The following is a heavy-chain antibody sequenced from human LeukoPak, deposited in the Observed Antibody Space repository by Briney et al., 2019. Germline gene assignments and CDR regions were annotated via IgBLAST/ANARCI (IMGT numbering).Heavy chain of an antibody. D-gene: IGHD4-17*01. V-gene: IGHV3-33*01. CDR3: ATLATTATEADY. Sequence: GGSLRLSCAASGFTFSDSGMHWVRQAPGKGLEWVGVIWYDGSKTKYVDSVRGRFTISRDNSRNTPHLQMDSLRAEDTAIYYCATLATTATEADYWGQGTLVSVTS. J-gene: IGHJ4*02. CDR2: IWYDGSKT. CDR1: GFTFSDSG.